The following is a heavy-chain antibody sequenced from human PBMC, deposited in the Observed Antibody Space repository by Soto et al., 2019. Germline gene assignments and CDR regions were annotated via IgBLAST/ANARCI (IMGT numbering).Heavy chain of an antibody. CDR2: ISAYNGNT. CDR1: GYTFTSYG. CDR3: ARVSDYYDSSRYYYLGYFQH. J-gene: IGHJ1*01. V-gene: IGHV1-18*01. Sequence: ASVKVSCKXSGYTFTSYGISWVRQAPGQGLEWMGWISAYNGNTNYAQKLQGRVTMTTDTSTSTAYMELRSLRSDDTAVYYCARVSDYYDSSRYYYLGYFQHWGQGTLVTVSS. D-gene: IGHD3-22*01.